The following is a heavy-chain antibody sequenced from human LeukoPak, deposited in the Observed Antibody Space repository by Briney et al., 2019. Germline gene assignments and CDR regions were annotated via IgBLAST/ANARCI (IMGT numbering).Heavy chain of an antibody. CDR3: ASKSSGYGRTTYYYYGMDV. Sequence: ASVKVSCKASGGTFSSYAISWVRQAPGQGLEWMGRIIPILGIANYAQKFQGRVTITADKSTSTAYMELSSLRSEDTAVYYCASKSSGYGRTTYYYYGMDVWGQGTTVTVSS. CDR1: GGTFSSYA. CDR2: IIPILGIA. V-gene: IGHV1-69*04. J-gene: IGHJ6*02. D-gene: IGHD5-12*01.